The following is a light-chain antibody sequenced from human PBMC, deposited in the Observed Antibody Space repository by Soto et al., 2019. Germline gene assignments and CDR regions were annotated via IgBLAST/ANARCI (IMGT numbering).Light chain of an antibody. Sequence: IQLTKSPSSLSAPLVARAXSTSRASQGISSYLAWYQQKPGKAPKLLIYDASTLQSGVPSRFSGSGSGTDFTLTISSLQPEDFATYYCQQLNSYPITFGQGTRLEIK. CDR3: QQLNSYPIT. CDR1: QGISSY. J-gene: IGKJ5*01. V-gene: IGKV1-9*01. CDR2: DAS.